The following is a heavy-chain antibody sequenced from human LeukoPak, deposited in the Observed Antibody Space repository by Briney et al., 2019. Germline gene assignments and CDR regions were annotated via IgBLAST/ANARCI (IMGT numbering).Heavy chain of an antibody. CDR3: ARGYSGYDQYYYYYYYMDV. D-gene: IGHD5-12*01. J-gene: IGHJ6*03. CDR2: IYYSGST. CDR1: VGSISSYY. V-gene: IGHV4-59*01. Sequence: SETLSLTCTVSVGSISSYYWSWIRQPPGKGLECIGYIYYSGSTNYNPSLKSRVTISVDTSKNQFSLKLSSVTAADTAVYYCARGYSGYDQYYYYYYYMDVWGKGTTVAISS.